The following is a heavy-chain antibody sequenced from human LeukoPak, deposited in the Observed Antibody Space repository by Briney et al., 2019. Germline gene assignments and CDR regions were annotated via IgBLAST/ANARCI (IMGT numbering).Heavy chain of an antibody. CDR1: GGSISSYY. J-gene: IGHJ3*02. CDR3: ARDLAFGSI. Sequence: PSETLSLTCTVSGGSISSYYWSWIRQPPGKGLEWIGYIYHSGSTYYNPSLKSRVTISVDRSKNQFSLKLSSVTAADTAVYYCARDLAFGSIWGQGTMVTVSS. CDR2: IYHSGST. V-gene: IGHV4-59*12. D-gene: IGHD2-15*01.